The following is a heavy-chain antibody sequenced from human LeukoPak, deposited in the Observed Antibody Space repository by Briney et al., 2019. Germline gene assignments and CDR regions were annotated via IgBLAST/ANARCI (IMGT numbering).Heavy chain of an antibody. CDR3: ARRTYGDYLDAFDI. D-gene: IGHD4-17*01. J-gene: IGHJ3*02. CDR2: IYPGDSDI. V-gene: IGHV5-51*01. Sequence: GESLKISCKGSGYTITTYWLGWVRQMPGKGLEWMGIIYPGDSDIRYSPSFQGQVTISADKSMSTAYLQLSSLKASDTAMYYCARRTYGDYLDAFDIWGQGTMVTVSS. CDR1: GYTITTYW.